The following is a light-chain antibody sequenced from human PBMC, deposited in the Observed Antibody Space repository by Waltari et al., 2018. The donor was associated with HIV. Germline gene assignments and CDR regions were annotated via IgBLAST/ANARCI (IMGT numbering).Light chain of an antibody. CDR1: NSTIGEYH. CDR2: ANN. Sequence: QSVLTQPPSASGTPGQRVTISCSGSNSTIGEYHVNWYHQVPGTAPKLVIYANNQRPAGVPARFSGSQSGTSASLAISGLRSEDEGYYYCAAWDDTLYGLFGGGTKLTVL. J-gene: IGLJ2*01. V-gene: IGLV1-44*01. CDR3: AAWDDTLYGL.